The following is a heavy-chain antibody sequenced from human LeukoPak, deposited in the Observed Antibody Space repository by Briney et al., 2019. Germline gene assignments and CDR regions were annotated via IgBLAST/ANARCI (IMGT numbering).Heavy chain of an antibody. CDR2: ISGSGGST. V-gene: IGHV3-23*01. D-gene: IGHD5-24*01. Sequence: PGGSLRLSCAASGFTFSSYAMSWVRQAPGKGLEWVSAISGSGGSTYYADSVKGRFTISRDNSKNTLYLQMNSLRAEDTAVYYCAKEQRSNKRWLRLYYFDYWGQGTLVTVSS. J-gene: IGHJ4*02. CDR1: GFTFSSYA. CDR3: AKEQRSNKRWLRLYYFDY.